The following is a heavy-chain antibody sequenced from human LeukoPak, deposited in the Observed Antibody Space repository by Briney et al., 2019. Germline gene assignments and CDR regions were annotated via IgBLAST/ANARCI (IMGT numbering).Heavy chain of an antibody. Sequence: GGSLRLSCAASGFTFSSYAMHWVRQAPGKGLEWVAVISYDGSNKYYADSVKGRFTISRDNSKNTLYLQMNSLRAEDTAVYYCARVSEARAWEYYFDYWGQGTLVNVSS. CDR2: ISYDGSNK. J-gene: IGHJ4*02. V-gene: IGHV3-30-3*01. D-gene: IGHD1-26*01. CDR3: ARVSEARAWEYYFDY. CDR1: GFTFSSYA.